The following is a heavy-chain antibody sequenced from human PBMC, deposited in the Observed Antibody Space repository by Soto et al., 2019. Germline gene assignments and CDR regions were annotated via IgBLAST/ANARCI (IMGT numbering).Heavy chain of an antibody. D-gene: IGHD6-13*01. J-gene: IGHJ4*02. V-gene: IGHV3-23*01. CDR2: ISGSGGST. CDR3: ANVKSGQQLVLGYFDY. CDR1: GFTFSSYA. Sequence: PGGSLRLSCAASGFTFSSYAMSWVRQAPGKGLEWVSAISGSGGSTYYADSVKGRFTISRDNSKNTLYLQMNSLRAEDTAVYYCANVKSGQQLVLGYFDYWGQGTLVTVSS.